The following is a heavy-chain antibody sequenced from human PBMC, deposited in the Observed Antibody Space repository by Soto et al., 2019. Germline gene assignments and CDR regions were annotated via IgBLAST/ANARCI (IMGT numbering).Heavy chain of an antibody. CDR2: INAGNGNT. J-gene: IGHJ6*02. D-gene: IGHD6-6*01. V-gene: IGHV1-3*01. CDR1: GYTFTSYA. Sequence: QVQLVQSGAEVKKPGASVKVSCKASGYTFTSYAMHWVRQAPGQRLEWMGWINAGNGNTKYSQKFQGRVTITRDTSASTAYMELSSLRSEDTAVYYCARDLDEGSSQRFYYYYYGMDVRGQGTTVTVSS. CDR3: ARDLDEGSSQRFYYYYYGMDV.